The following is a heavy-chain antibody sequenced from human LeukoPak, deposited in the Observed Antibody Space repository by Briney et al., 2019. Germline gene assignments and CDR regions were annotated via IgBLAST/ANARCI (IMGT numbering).Heavy chain of an antibody. CDR2: IYTSGST. CDR1: GGSISSGSCY. Sequence: SQTLSLTCTVSGGSISSGSCYWSWTRQPAGKGLEWIGRIYTSGSTNYNPSLKSRVTISVDTSKNQFSLKLSSVTAADTAVYYCARERRYFDLWGRGTLVTVSS. J-gene: IGHJ2*01. V-gene: IGHV4-61*02. CDR3: ARERRYFDL.